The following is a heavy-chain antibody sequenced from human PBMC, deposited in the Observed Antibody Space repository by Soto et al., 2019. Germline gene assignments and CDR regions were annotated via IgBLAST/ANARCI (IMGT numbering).Heavy chain of an antibody. CDR2: MNTNSGNT. CDR1: GYTFTSYD. CDR3: ARERDGSGFEP. Sequence: QVQLVQSGAEVKKPGASVKVSCKASGYTFTSYDINWVRQDTGQGREWMGWMNTNSGNTAYAQKFQGRVTMTMNTSINTAQMELSSLRSEDTAVYYCARERDGSGFEPWGQGTLVTVSS. J-gene: IGHJ5*02. V-gene: IGHV1-8*01.